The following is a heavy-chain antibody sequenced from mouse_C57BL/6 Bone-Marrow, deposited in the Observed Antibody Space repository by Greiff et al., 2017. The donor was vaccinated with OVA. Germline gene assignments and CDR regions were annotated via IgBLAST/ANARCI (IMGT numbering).Heavy chain of an antibody. CDR2: ISDGGSYT. CDR3: ARGLIDY. V-gene: IGHV5-4*01. Sequence: QLVESGGGLVKPGGSLKLSCAASGFTFSSYAMSWVRQTPEKRLEWVATISDGGSYTYYPDNVKGRFTISRDNAKNNLYLQMSHLKSEDTAMYYCARGLIDYWGQGTTLTVSS. D-gene: IGHD3-3*01. J-gene: IGHJ2*01. CDR1: GFTFSSYA.